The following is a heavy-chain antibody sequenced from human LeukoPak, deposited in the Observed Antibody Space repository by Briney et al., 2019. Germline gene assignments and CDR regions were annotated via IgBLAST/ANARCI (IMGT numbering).Heavy chain of an antibody. J-gene: IGHJ4*02. D-gene: IGHD5-24*01. Sequence: PGGSLRLSCSASGFTFTTYGMNWVRQAPGKGLEWVSSISGSSSYIYYADSVKGRFTISRDNAKKLMYLQMNSLRAEDTAVYYCARPRGNVEMATNPFDYWGQGTLVTVSS. CDR1: GFTFTTYG. V-gene: IGHV3-21*01. CDR3: ARPRGNVEMATNPFDY. CDR2: ISGSSSYI.